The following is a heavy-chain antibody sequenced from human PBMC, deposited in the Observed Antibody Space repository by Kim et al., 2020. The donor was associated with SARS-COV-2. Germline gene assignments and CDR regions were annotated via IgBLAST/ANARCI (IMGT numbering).Heavy chain of an antibody. Sequence: SETLSLTCAVYGGSFSGYYWSWIRQPPGKGLEWIGEINHSGSTNYNPSLKSRVTISVDTSKNQFSLKLSSVTAADTAVYYCAGSKGPFDYWGQGTLVTVSS. CDR1: GGSFSGYY. V-gene: IGHV4-34*01. J-gene: IGHJ4*02. CDR3: AGSKGPFDY. CDR2: INHSGST.